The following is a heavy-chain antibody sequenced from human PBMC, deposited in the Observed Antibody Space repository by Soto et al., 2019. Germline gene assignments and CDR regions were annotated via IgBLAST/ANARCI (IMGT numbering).Heavy chain of an antibody. CDR2: IYYSGST. CDR3: ARHWGDTAMVFYYYYYGMDV. V-gene: IGHV4-39*01. CDR1: GGSISSSSYY. Sequence: SETLSLTCTVSGGSISSSSYYWGWIRQPPGKGLEWIGSIYYSGSTYYNPSLKSRVTISVDTSKNRFSLKLSSVTAADTAVYYCARHWGDTAMVFYYYYYGMDVWGQGTTVTVSS. J-gene: IGHJ6*02. D-gene: IGHD5-18*01.